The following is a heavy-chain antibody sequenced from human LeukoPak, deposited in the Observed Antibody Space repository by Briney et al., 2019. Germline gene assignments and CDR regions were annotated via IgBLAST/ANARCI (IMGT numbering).Heavy chain of an antibody. D-gene: IGHD2-2*01. V-gene: IGHV3-21*01. Sequence: PGGSLRLSCAASGFTFSSYSMNWVRQAPGKGLEWVSSISSSSSYIYYADSVKGRFTISRDNAKNSLYLQMNSLRAEDTAVYYCARAYCSSASCYFFFDRWGQGTLVTVSS. CDR1: GFTFSSYS. CDR2: ISSSSSYI. J-gene: IGHJ4*02. CDR3: ARAYCSSASCYFFFDR.